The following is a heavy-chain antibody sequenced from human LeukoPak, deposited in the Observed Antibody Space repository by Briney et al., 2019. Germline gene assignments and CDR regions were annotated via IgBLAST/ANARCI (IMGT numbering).Heavy chain of an antibody. CDR1: GFTFSSYE. J-gene: IGHJ4*02. CDR2: ISSSGSTI. Sequence: GGSLRLSCAASGFTFSSYEMNWVRQAPGKVLEWVSYISSSGSTIYYADPVKGRFTISRDNAKNSLYLQMNSLRAEDTAVYYCARDHVTIFGVVTHPFDYWGQGTLVTVSS. V-gene: IGHV3-48*03. CDR3: ARDHVTIFGVVTHPFDY. D-gene: IGHD3-3*01.